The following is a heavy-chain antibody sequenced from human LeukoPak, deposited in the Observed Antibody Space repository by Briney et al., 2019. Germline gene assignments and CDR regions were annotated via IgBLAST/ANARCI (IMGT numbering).Heavy chain of an antibody. CDR1: GGSISSGGYY. D-gene: IGHD6-19*01. J-gene: IGHJ4*02. CDR2: IYHSGST. Sequence: PSETLSLTCTVSGGSISSGGYYWSWIRQPPGKGLEWIGYIYHSGSTYYNPSLKSRVTISVDRSKNQFSLKLSSVTAADTAVYYCARGGIAVAARGLWGQGTLVTVSS. V-gene: IGHV4-30-2*01. CDR3: ARGGIAVAARGL.